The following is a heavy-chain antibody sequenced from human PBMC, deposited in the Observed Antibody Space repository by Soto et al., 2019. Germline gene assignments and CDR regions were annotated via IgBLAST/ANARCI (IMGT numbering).Heavy chain of an antibody. CDR1: GFTFSSYA. D-gene: IGHD6-13*01. Sequence: PGGSLRLSCAASGFTFSSYAMHWVRQAPGKGLEWVAVISYDGSNKYYADSVKGRFTISRDNSKNTLYLQMNSLRAEDTAVYYCAKVSPAAGNFDYWGQGTLVTVSS. J-gene: IGHJ4*02. CDR2: ISYDGSNK. CDR3: AKVSPAAGNFDY. V-gene: IGHV3-30*18.